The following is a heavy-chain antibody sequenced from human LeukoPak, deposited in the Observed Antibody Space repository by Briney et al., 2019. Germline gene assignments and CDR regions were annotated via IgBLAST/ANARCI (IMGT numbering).Heavy chain of an antibody. J-gene: IGHJ4*02. D-gene: IGHD3-22*01. Sequence: SETLSLTCTISRGSISTYYWSWIRQTPGTTLEWIGNIHYTGRTRYNPSLESRVTTSLDTPKNEFSLRLTSMTGAHSAVYYCARGRPDPQNSDYWDYWGQGILVTVSS. V-gene: IGHV4-59*13. CDR3: ARGRPDPQNSDYWDY. CDR2: IHYTGRT. CDR1: RGSISTYY.